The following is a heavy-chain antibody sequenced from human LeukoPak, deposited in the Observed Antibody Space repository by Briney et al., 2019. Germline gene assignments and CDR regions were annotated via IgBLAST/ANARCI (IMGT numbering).Heavy chain of an antibody. CDR2: IYYSGST. CDR3: AKTRDGYNYE. Sequence: SETLSLTCTVSGGSISSYYWNWIRQPPGKGLEWIGYIYYSGSTNYNPSLKSRVTISVDTSKNQFSLKLSSVTAADTAVYYCAKTRDGYNYEWGQGTLVTVSS. CDR1: GGSISSYY. D-gene: IGHD5-24*01. V-gene: IGHV4-59*01. J-gene: IGHJ4*02.